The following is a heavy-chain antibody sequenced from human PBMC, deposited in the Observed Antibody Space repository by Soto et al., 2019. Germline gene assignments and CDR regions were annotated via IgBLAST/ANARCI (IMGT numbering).Heavy chain of an antibody. V-gene: IGHV2-5*01. CDR3: AHKSYSGTYYYDY. Sequence: QITLKESGPPLEKPTQTITPSSIFAFFSLTTSAAGGGWIHTTPETALEWLAVIYGHGNERYNPSLKNRLTITKDTAKNQVVLTMTNMDPVDTATYYCAHKSYSGTYYYDYWGQGTLVTVSS. D-gene: IGHD1-26*01. CDR2: IYGHGNE. J-gene: IGHJ4*02. CDR1: FFSLTTSAAG.